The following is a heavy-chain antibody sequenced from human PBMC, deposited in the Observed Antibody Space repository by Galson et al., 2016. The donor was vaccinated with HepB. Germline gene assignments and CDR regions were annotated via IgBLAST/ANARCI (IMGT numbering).Heavy chain of an antibody. Sequence: EPLSLTCTVSPGAITNTSYYWGWIRQSPGKGLEWIGSVYYSGNTFYNPSLKSRVTISVDPSRNQFSLKLTSVTAADTAVYFCAQTFGWLVALFGNWGQGTLVTVSS. D-gene: IGHD6-19*01. CDR2: VYYSGNT. J-gene: IGHJ1*01. CDR3: AQTFGWLVALFGN. CDR1: PGAITNTSYY. V-gene: IGHV4-39*01.